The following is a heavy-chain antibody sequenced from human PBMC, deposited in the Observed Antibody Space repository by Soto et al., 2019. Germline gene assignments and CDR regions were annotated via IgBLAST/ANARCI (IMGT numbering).Heavy chain of an antibody. CDR1: GFTFSSYA. CDR2: ISGSGGST. D-gene: IGHD3-22*01. J-gene: IGHJ4*02. V-gene: IGHV3-23*01. CDR3: AKRPDYYDSSGYSGPFDY. Sequence: VGSLRLSCAASGFTFSSYAMSWVRQARGKGLEWVSAISGSGGSTYYADSVKGRFTISRDNSKNTLYLQMNSLRAEDTAVYYCAKRPDYYDSSGYSGPFDYWGQGTLVTVSS.